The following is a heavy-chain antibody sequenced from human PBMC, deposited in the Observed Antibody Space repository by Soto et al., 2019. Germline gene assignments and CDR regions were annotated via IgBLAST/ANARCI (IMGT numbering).Heavy chain of an antibody. CDR1: GFTFDDYG. CDR3: ARDAVISDIVATIYWFDP. V-gene: IGHV3-20*04. D-gene: IGHD5-12*01. CDR2: INWNGGST. J-gene: IGHJ5*02. Sequence: GSLRLSCAASGFTFDDYGMSWVRQAPGKGLEWVSGINWNGGSTGYADSVKGRFTISRDNAKNSLYLQMNSLRAEDTALYYCARDAVISDIVATIYWFDPWGQGTLVTVSS.